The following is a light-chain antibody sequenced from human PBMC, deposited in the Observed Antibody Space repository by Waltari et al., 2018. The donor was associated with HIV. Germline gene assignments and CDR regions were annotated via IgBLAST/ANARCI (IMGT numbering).Light chain of an antibody. Sequence: QSVLTQPRSLSGSPRQSVTISCTGTNADVGAYNYVSWYQQHPGKAPKLIIYDVTKRPAGVPDRFSGSKSGNTASLTISGLQAEDEADYYCVSYLGRNALVFGAGTKVTVL. CDR2: DVT. J-gene: IGLJ1*01. CDR3: VSYLGRNALV. V-gene: IGLV2-11*01. CDR1: NADVGAYNY.